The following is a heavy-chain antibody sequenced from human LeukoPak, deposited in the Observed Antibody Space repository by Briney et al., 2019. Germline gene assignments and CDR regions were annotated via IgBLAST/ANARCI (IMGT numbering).Heavy chain of an antibody. D-gene: IGHD3-10*01. CDR2: INPSGGST. J-gene: IGHJ4*02. CDR3: AREGEPMVLVY. V-gene: IGHV1-46*01. Sequence: ASVKVSCKASGYTFTSYYMHWMRQAPGQGLEWMGIINPSGGSTSYAQKFQGRVTMTRDMSTSTVYMELSSLRSEDTAVYYCAREGEPMVLVYWGQGTLVTVSS. CDR1: GYTFTSYY.